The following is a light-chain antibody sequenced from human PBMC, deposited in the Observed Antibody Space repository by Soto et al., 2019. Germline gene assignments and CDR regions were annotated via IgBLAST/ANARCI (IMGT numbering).Light chain of an antibody. CDR1: QSISSW. J-gene: IGKJ2*01. V-gene: IGKV1-5*01. Sequence: DIQMTQSPSTLSASVGDRVTITCRASQSISSWLAWYQQKPGKAPKLVIYDASSLKIGVPSRFSGSGSGTEFTLTISSLQPDDFATYYCQQYNGYSYAFGQGTKLEIK. CDR3: QQYNGYSYA. CDR2: DAS.